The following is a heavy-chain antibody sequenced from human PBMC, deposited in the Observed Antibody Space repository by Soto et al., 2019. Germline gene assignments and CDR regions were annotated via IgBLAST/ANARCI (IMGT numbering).Heavy chain of an antibody. V-gene: IGHV5-51*01. CDR3: AKVGLGAPTFTDYYYYGLDV. Sequence: GESLKISCKGSGYSFTSYWIGWVRQMPGKGLEWMGIIYPGDSDTRYSPSFQGQVTISADKSIGTAYLQWSSLRAEDTAIYYCAKVGLGAPTFTDYYYYGLDVWGQGTTVTVSS. J-gene: IGHJ6*02. CDR1: GYSFTSYW. CDR2: IYPGDSDT. D-gene: IGHD1-26*01.